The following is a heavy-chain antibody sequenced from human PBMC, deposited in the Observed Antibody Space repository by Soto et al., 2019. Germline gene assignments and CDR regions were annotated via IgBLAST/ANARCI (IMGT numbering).Heavy chain of an antibody. V-gene: IGHV3-30-3*01. CDR3: ARIAAVAGTSGSEYFQH. CDR1: GFTFSSYA. D-gene: IGHD6-19*01. J-gene: IGHJ1*01. Sequence: QVQLVESGGGVVQPGRSLRLSCAASGFTFSSYAMHWVRQAPGKGLEWVAVISYDGSNKYYADSVKGRFTISRDKSKNTLELLMNSLRAEDTAVYYCARIAAVAGTSGSEYFQHWGQGTLVTVSS. CDR2: ISYDGSNK.